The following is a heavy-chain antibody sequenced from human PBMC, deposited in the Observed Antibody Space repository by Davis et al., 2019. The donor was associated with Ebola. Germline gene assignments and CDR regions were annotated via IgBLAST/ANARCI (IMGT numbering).Heavy chain of an antibody. CDR1: GISFAAYA. J-gene: IGHJ2*01. CDR2: ISYDGSNK. D-gene: IGHD1-14*01. V-gene: IGHV3-30*04. Sequence: GGSLRLSCAASGISFAAYALHRVRQAPGKGLEWVAVISYDGSNKYYADSVKGRFTISRDNSKNTLYLQMSSLRAEDTAVYYCARDLPGGDWYFDLWGRGTLVTVSS. CDR3: ARDLPGGDWYFDL.